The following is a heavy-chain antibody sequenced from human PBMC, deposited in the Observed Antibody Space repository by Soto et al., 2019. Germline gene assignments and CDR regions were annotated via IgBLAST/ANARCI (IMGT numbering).Heavy chain of an antibody. CDR2: ISYDGSNK. D-gene: IGHD2-21*02. Sequence: QVQLVESGGGVVQPGRSLRLSCAASGFTFSSYGMHWVRQAPGKGLEWVAVISYDGSNKYYADSVKGRFTISRDNSKNTXXLQMNSLRAEDTAVYYCANPALAYCGGDCPDAFDIWGQGTMVPVSS. J-gene: IGHJ3*02. V-gene: IGHV3-30*18. CDR1: GFTFSSYG. CDR3: ANPALAYCGGDCPDAFDI.